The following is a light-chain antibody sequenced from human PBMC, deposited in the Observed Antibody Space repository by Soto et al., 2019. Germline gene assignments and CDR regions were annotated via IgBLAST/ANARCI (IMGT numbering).Light chain of an antibody. J-gene: IGKJ2*01. CDR3: HQYNNWPLYT. CDR2: GAS. Sequence: EIAMTQSPATLSVSPGERATLSCRASQSVSSNLAWYQQKPGQAPRLLIYGASTRATGIQASFSGSGSGTEFTLTISSLQSEDFAVYYCHQYNNWPLYTFGQGTKLAIK. CDR1: QSVSSN. V-gene: IGKV3-15*01.